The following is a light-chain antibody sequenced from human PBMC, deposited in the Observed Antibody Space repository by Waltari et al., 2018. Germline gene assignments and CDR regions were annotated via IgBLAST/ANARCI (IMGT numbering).Light chain of an antibody. Sequence: EIVMTQSPATLSVSPGERATLSCRASQPINSDLAWYQQKPGQAPRLLIYAASTRATGIPVRFSGSGSGTEFTLTISSLQSEDFAVYYCQQYNGWRTFGQGTKLEIK. J-gene: IGKJ2*01. V-gene: IGKV3D-15*01. CDR1: QPINSD. CDR2: AAS. CDR3: QQYNGWRT.